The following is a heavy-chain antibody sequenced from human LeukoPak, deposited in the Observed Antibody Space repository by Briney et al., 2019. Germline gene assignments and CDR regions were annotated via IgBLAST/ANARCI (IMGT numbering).Heavy chain of an antibody. D-gene: IGHD2-2*02. J-gene: IGHJ4*02. Sequence: ASVKVSRKASGGTFSSYTISWVRQAPGQGLEWMGRIIPILGIANYAQKFQGRVTITADKSTSTAYMELSSLRSEDTAVYYCARALSDTSGVDYWGQGTLVTVSS. V-gene: IGHV1-69*02. CDR3: ARALSDTSGVDY. CDR1: GGTFSSYT. CDR2: IIPILGIA.